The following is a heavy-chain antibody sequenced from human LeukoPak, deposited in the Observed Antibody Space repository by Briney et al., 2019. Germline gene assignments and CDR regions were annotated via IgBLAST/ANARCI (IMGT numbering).Heavy chain of an antibody. J-gene: IGHJ4*02. V-gene: IGHV3-9*01. CDR1: GFTFDDYT. CDR3: AKDIFTMVRGVIDY. CDR2: ISWNSGSI. D-gene: IGHD3-10*01. Sequence: PGGSLRLSCAASGFTFDDYTMHWVRQAPRKGVEWVSGISWNSGSIGYADSVKGRFTISRDNSKNSLYLQMNSLRAEDTALYYCAKDIFTMVRGVIDYWGQGTLVTVSS.